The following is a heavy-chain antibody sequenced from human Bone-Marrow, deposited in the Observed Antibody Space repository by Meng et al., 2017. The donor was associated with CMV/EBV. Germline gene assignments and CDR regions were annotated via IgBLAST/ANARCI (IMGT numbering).Heavy chain of an antibody. Sequence: VQHVQCGAEVKKPGATVKCSCNASGYTFTSYGISWVRQAPGQGLEWMGWISAYNGNTNYAQKLQGRVTMTTDTSTSTAYMELRSLRSDDTAVYYCARDRGPYQLLIHFDYWGQGTLVTVSS. D-gene: IGHD2-2*01. CDR3: ARDRGPYQLLIHFDY. J-gene: IGHJ4*02. CDR1: GYTFTSYG. CDR2: ISAYNGNT. V-gene: IGHV1-18*01.